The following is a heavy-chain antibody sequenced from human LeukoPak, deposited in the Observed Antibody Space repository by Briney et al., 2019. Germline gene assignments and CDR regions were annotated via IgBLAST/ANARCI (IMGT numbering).Heavy chain of an antibody. CDR2: IDHSGST. V-gene: IGHV4-39*01. CDR1: GGSISSDNYY. CDR3: ARLHCSSSSCSKWDY. J-gene: IGHJ4*02. D-gene: IGHD2-2*01. Sequence: SETLSLTCTVSGGSISSDNYYWGWIRQPPGEGLEWIGSIDHSGSTYYNPPLKSRVTISVDTSKNQFSLKLSSVTAADMAVYYCARLHCSSSSCSKWDYWGQGTLVTVSP.